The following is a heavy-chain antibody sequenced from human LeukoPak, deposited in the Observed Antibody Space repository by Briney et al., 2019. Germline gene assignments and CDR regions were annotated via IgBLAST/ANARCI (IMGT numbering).Heavy chain of an antibody. D-gene: IGHD6-19*01. J-gene: IGHJ5*02. CDR2: INHSGST. CDR3: ARGWVVASVAGTSNWFDP. V-gene: IGHV4-34*01. Sequence: SETLSLTCAVYGGSFSGYYWSWIRQPPGKGLEWIGEINHSGSTNYNPSLKSRVTISVDTSKNQFSLKQSSVTAADTAVYYCARGWVVASVAGTSNWFDPWGQGTLVTVSS. CDR1: GGSFSGYY.